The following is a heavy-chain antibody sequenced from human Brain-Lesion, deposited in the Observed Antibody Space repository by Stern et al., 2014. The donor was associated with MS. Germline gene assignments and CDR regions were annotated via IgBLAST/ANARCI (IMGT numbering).Heavy chain of an antibody. CDR1: GYTLTELS. V-gene: IGHV1-24*01. CDR3: ATGDFRQQLVPGPYYFYGMDV. CDR2: FDPEDGET. Sequence: VQLVESGAEVKKPGASVKVSCKVSGYTLTELSMHWVRQAPGKGLEWMGSFDPEDGETIYAQKFQGRVTMTEDTSTDTAYMELSSLRSEDTAVYYCATGDFRQQLVPGPYYFYGMDVWGQGTTATVSS. J-gene: IGHJ6*02. D-gene: IGHD6-13*01.